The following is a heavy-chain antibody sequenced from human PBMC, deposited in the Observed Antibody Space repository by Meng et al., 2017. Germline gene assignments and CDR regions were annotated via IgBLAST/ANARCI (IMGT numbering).Heavy chain of an antibody. Sequence: QVGASGAGGKKPGSSVKFSCKAVEGPFSSYAISWVRQAPGQGLEWMGGIIPIFGTANYAQKFQGRVTITTDESTSTAYMELSSLRSEDTAVYYCARDGSYYDSSGDKYYFDYWGQGTLVTVSS. CDR1: EGPFSSYA. CDR2: IIPIFGTA. V-gene: IGHV1-69*05. D-gene: IGHD3-22*01. CDR3: ARDGSYYDSSGDKYYFDY. J-gene: IGHJ4*02.